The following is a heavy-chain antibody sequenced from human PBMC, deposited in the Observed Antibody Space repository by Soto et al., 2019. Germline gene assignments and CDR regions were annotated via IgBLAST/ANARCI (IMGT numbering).Heavy chain of an antibody. CDR2: IYYSGST. D-gene: IGHD3-22*01. Sequence: SETLSLTCTVSGGSISSGGYYWSWIRQHPGKGLEWIGYIYYSGSTYYNPSLKSRVTISVDTSKNQFSLKLSSVTAADTAVYYCARFGYDSSGYYPPPYLFDHWGQGTLVTVSS. V-gene: IGHV4-31*03. J-gene: IGHJ5*02. CDR3: ARFGYDSSGYYPPPYLFDH. CDR1: GGSISSGGYY.